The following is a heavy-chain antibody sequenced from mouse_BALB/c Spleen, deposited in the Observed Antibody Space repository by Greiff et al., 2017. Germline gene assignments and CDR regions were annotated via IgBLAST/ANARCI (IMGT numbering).Heavy chain of an antibody. Sequence: VQLQQPGAELVMPGASVKMSCKASGYTFTDYWMHWVKQRPGQGLEWIGAIDTSDSYTSYNQKFKGKATLTVDESSSTAYMQLSSLTSEDSAVFYCARRHYGSSNLDYWGQGTTLTVSS. V-gene: IGHV1-69*01. CDR1: GYTFTDYW. D-gene: IGHD1-1*01. CDR3: ARRHYGSSNLDY. CDR2: IDTSDSYT. J-gene: IGHJ2*01.